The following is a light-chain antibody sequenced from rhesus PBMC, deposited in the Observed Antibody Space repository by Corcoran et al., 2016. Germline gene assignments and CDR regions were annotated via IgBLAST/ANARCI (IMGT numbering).Light chain of an antibody. CDR1: QGISSW. V-gene: IGKV1-22*01. CDR2: KAS. CDR3: QQYSSRPT. J-gene: IGKJ4*01. Sequence: DIQMTQSPSSLSASVGDTVTITCRASQGISSWLAWYQQKPGKAPKILIYKASSLESGVPSRFSGSGSGTDFPLTIRSLQSEDFATYYCQQYSSRPTFGGGTKVELK.